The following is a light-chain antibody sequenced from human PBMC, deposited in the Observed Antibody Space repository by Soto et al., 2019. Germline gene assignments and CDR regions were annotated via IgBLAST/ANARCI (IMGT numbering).Light chain of an antibody. Sequence: EIVLTQSPATLSLSPGERSTLCVRASQSVSSYLAWYQQKPGQAPRLLIYDASNRATGIPARFSGSGSGTDFTLTISSLEPEDFAVYYCQQRSNWPTFGQGTKVDIK. CDR3: QQRSNWPT. J-gene: IGKJ1*01. CDR2: DAS. V-gene: IGKV3-11*01. CDR1: QSVSSY.